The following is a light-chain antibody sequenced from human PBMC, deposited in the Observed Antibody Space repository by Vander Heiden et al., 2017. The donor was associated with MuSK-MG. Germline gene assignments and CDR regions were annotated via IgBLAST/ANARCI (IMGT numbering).Light chain of an antibody. J-gene: IGLJ3*02. CDR3: AAQADNLNGWV. V-gene: IGLV1-44*01. CDR1: STNIGSDS. Sequence: QSVLTQPPSASGTPAQRVTNSCSGSSTNIGSDSVNWYQHLPRTAPNLLIFINNQRPSGVPDRFSGSKSGTSASLAISGLQSEDEADYYCAAQADNLNGWVFGGGTKLTVL. CDR2: INN.